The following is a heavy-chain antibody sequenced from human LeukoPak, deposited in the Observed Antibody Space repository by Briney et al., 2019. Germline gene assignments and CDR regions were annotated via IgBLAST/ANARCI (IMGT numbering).Heavy chain of an antibody. CDR2: INPNSGGT. J-gene: IGHJ4*02. CDR1: GYTFTGYY. D-gene: IGHD3-22*01. V-gene: IGHV1-2*06. CDR3: ASTSSTPSIDSSGYYY. Sequence: GASVKVPCKASGYTFTGYYMHWVRQAPGQGLEWMGRINPNSGGTNYAQKFQGRVTMTRDTSISTAYMELSRLRSDDTAVYYCASTSSTPSIDSSGYYYWGQGTLVTVSS.